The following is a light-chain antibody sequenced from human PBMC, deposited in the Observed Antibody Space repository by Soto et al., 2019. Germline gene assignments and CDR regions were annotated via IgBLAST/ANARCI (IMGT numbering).Light chain of an antibody. CDR3: QQYNYWPPAWT. CDR1: QSVSSN. CDR2: GAS. Sequence: EIVMTQSPATLSVSPGERATLSCRASQSVSSNLAWYQQKPGQAPRLLIYGASTRATGIPARFSGSGSGTEFTLTISSLQSEDCAVYYGQQYNYWPPAWTFGQGTKVEIK. J-gene: IGKJ1*01. V-gene: IGKV3-15*01.